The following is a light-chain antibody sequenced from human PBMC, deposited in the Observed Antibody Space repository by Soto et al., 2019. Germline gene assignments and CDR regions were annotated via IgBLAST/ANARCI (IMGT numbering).Light chain of an antibody. CDR3: SSYTSSSSYV. CDR2: EVS. Sequence: QSVLTQPASVSGSPGQSITISCTGTSSDVGAYNYVSWYQQHPGKAPKLMIYEVSNRPSGVSNRFSGSKSGNTASLTIFGLQAGDEADYYCSSYTSSSSYVFGTGTKVTVL. CDR1: SSDVGAYNY. J-gene: IGLJ1*01. V-gene: IGLV2-14*01.